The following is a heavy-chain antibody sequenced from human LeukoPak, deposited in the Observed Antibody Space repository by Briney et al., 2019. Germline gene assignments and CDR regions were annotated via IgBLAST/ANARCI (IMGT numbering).Heavy chain of an antibody. CDR1: GFTFSNYA. J-gene: IGHJ4*02. CDR3: AMASKITLVRGDFDY. CDR2: ISGSGIST. D-gene: IGHD3-10*01. Sequence: GGSLRLSCAASGFTFSNYALSWVRQAPGKGLEWVSAISGSGISTYYADSVKGRLTISRDNSKNTLYLQMSSLRAEDTAVYYCAMASKITLVRGDFDYWGQGTLVTVSS. V-gene: IGHV3-23*01.